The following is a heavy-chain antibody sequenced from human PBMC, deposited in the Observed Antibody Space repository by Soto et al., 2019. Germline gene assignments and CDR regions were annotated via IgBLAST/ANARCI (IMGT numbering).Heavy chain of an antibody. J-gene: IGHJ6*02. CDR2: IIPIFGTA. D-gene: IGHD6-6*01. CDR1: GGTFSSYA. Sequence: QVQLVQSGAEVKKPGSSVKVSCKASGGTFSSYAISWVRQAPGQGLEWMGGIIPIFGTANYAQKFQGRVTITADESTSIAYMELSSLRSEDTAVYYCARDHGMADLVFYYYYGMDVWRQGTTVTVSS. CDR3: ARDHGMADLVFYYYYGMDV. V-gene: IGHV1-69*01.